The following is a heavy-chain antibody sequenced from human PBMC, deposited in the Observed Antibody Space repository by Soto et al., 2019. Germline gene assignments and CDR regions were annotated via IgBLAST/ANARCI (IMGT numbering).Heavy chain of an antibody. Sequence: ASVKVSCKASGYTFTSYAMHWVRQAPGQRLEWMGWINAGNGNTKYSQKFQGRVTITRDTSASTAYMELSSLRSEDTAVYYCASMGIAVAGLDYWGQGTLVTVSS. CDR3: ASMGIAVAGLDY. J-gene: IGHJ4*02. CDR1: GYTFTSYA. CDR2: INAGNGNT. D-gene: IGHD6-19*01. V-gene: IGHV1-3*01.